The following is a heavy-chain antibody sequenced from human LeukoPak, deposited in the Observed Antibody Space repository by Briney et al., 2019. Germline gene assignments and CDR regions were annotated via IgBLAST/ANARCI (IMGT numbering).Heavy chain of an antibody. CDR3: PKSPISSYYDRSGYKSDPYFYMDV. D-gene: IGHD3-22*01. J-gene: IGHJ6*03. CDR2: VSSSGTT. CDR1: GGSISSSSYY. V-gene: IGHV4-61*05. Sequence: SETPSLTCTVSGGSISSSSYYWGWIRQPPGKGLEWIGYVSSSGTTIYNPSLKSRITMSVDIPKNQFSLRLTSVSAADTALYHCPKSPISSYYDRSGYKSDPYFYMDVWGEGTTVTISS.